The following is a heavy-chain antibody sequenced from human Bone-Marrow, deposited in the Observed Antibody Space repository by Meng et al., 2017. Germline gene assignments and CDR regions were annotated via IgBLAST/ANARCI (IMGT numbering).Heavy chain of an antibody. CDR2: MNPNSGNT. D-gene: IGHD1-26*01. CDR3: ARESGSYTDDPFDI. Sequence: SVTVSCQGSGYTFPSYDLNWVRQATGQGLEGMGWMNPNSGNTGYEQKFQGRVTITRNTSISTADMVLSSLRSEDTAVYYCARESGSYTDDPFDIWGQGTMVTVSS. CDR1: GYTFPSYD. J-gene: IGHJ3*02. V-gene: IGHV1-8*03.